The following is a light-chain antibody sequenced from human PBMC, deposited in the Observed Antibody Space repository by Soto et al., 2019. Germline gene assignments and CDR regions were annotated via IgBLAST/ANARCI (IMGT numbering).Light chain of an antibody. CDR1: QGISTW. V-gene: IGKV1-12*01. CDR3: QQTNTFPLS. J-gene: IGKJ3*01. Sequence: DIQMTQSPSFVSASVGDRVTITCRASQGISTWLAWYQQKPGKAPNLLIYAASNLQNGGPSRFSGSGSGKDFTLPISSLQPEDFATYYCQQTNTFPLSFGPGTKVDVK. CDR2: AAS.